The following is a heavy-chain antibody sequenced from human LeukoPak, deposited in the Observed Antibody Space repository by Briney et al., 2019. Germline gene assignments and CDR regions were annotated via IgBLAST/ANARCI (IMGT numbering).Heavy chain of an antibody. CDR3: ARARVTIFGVVINSGYYYGMDV. V-gene: IGHV1-69*13. Sequence: SVKVSCKASGGTFSSYAISWVRQAPGQGLEWMGGIIPIFGTANYSQKFQGRVTITADESTSTAYMELSSLRSEDTAVYYCARARVTIFGVVINSGYYYGMDVWGQGTTVTVSS. CDR1: GGTFSSYA. CDR2: IIPIFGTA. D-gene: IGHD3-3*01. J-gene: IGHJ6*02.